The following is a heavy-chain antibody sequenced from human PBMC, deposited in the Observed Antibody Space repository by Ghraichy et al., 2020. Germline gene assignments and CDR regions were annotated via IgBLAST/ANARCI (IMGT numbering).Heavy chain of an antibody. CDR3: ARDHNWSFDY. D-gene: IGHD1-20*01. CDR2: SNKSTKNI. CDR1: GFTFSSYS. J-gene: IGHJ4*02. Sequence: GGSLRLSCTASGFTFSSYSMNWVRQAPGKGLEWVAYSNKSTKNIYYADSVKGRFTISRDDAKNSLYLQMNGLRDEDTAVYYCARDHNWSFDYWGRGTLVTVSS. V-gene: IGHV3-48*02.